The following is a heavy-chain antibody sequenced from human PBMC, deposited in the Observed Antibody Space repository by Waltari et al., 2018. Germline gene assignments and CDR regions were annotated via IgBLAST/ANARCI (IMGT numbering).Heavy chain of an antibody. J-gene: IGHJ6*02. CDR2: INAGNGNT. CDR3: ARVRGVPRKYYYYYGMDV. CDR1: GYTFTSYA. V-gene: IGHV1-3*01. Sequence: QVQLVQSGAEVKKPGASVKVSCKASGYTFTSYAMHWVRQAPGQRLEWMGWINAGNGNTKYSQKFQGRVTITRDTSASTAYMELSSLRSEDTAVYYCARVRGVPRKYYYYYGMDVWGQGTTVTVSS. D-gene: IGHD3-10*01.